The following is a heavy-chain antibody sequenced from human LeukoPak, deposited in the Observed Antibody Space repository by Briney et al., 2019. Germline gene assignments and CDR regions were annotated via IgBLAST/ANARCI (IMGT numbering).Heavy chain of an antibody. Sequence: PSETLPLTCAVYGGSFSGYYWSWIRQPPGKGLEWIGEINHSGSTNYNPSLKSRVTISVDTSKNQFSLKLSSVTAADTAVYYCARAGVVLVRGVIGGNWFDPWGRGTLVTVSS. CDR1: GGSFSGYY. CDR3: ARAGVVLVRGVIGGNWFDP. D-gene: IGHD3-10*01. CDR2: INHSGST. V-gene: IGHV4-34*01. J-gene: IGHJ5*02.